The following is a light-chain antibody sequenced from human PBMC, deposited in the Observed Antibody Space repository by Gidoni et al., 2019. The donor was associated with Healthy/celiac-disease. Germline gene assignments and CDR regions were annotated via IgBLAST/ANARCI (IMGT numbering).Light chain of an antibody. CDR2: EVS. Sequence: QSALTQPPSASGSPGQSVTISCTGTSSDVGGYNYFSWYQQHPGKAPKLMIYEVSKRPSGVPDRFSGSKSGNTASLTASGLQAEDEADYYCSSYAGSNNGVFGGGTKLTVL. J-gene: IGLJ3*02. CDR1: SSDVGGYNY. CDR3: SSYAGSNNGV. V-gene: IGLV2-8*01.